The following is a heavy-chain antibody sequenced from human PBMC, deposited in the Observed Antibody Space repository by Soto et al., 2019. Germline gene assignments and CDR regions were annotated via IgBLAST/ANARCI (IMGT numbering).Heavy chain of an antibody. D-gene: IGHD2-2*01. Sequence: QVQLQESGPGLLKPSQTLSLTCTVSGGSIDSGNYYWTWIRQHPGKGLEWIGYISYSGTTYYNPSLKSRLIISVDTSKNQFSLNLSSMTAADTAVYYCARNTGGTAMFSGDYFDPWGQGTLVTVSS. CDR3: ARNTGGTAMFSGDYFDP. J-gene: IGHJ5*02. V-gene: IGHV4-31*03. CDR1: GGSIDSGNYY. CDR2: ISYSGTT.